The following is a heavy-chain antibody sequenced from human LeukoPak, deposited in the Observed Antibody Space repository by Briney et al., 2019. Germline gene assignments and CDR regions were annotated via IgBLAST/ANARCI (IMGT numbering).Heavy chain of an antibody. CDR3: ARQIMVRGGSMDV. V-gene: IGHV4-39*07. D-gene: IGHD3-10*01. CDR1: GGSISSSSYY. Sequence: PSETLSLTCTVSGGSISSSSYYWGWIRQPPGKGLEWIGSIYYSGSTYYNPSLKSRVTISVDTSKNQFSLKLSSVTAADTAVYYCARQIMVRGGSMDVWGQGTTVTVSS. CDR2: IYYSGST. J-gene: IGHJ6*02.